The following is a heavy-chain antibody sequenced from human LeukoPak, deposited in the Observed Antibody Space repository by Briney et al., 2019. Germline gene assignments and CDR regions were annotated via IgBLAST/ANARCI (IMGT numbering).Heavy chain of an antibody. CDR1: GFTFNVFG. J-gene: IGHJ4*02. CDR2: ISCNGSLL. Sequence: GGSLRLSCAASGFTFNVFGMHWVRHAPGKGLEWVSAISCNGSLLYYADSVKGRFTISRDNSMSSVYLQMDRLRPEDADVYFCAKEPEQYYEDNYFDHWGQGTLVTVSS. CDR3: AKEPEQYYEDNYFDH. V-gene: IGHV3-33*06. D-gene: IGHD1-14*01.